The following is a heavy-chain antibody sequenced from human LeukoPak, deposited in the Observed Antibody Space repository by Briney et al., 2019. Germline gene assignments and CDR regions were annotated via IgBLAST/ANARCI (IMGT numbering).Heavy chain of an antibody. D-gene: IGHD3-22*01. CDR3: ASTIVGY. CDR2: ITSSSSDV. V-gene: IGHV3-21*01. CDR1: GFTFSSYG. Sequence: GGSLRLSCAASGFTFSSYGMNWVRQAPGKGLEWVSSITSSSSDVYYADSVKGRFTISRDNAKNSLYLQMNCLRAEDTAVYYCASTIVGYWGQGTLVTVSS. J-gene: IGHJ4*02.